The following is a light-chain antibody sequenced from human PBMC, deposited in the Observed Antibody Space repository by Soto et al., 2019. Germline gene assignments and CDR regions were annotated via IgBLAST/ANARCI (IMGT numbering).Light chain of an antibody. CDR2: GAS. Sequence: EVVMTQSPDTLSVSPGERATLSCRASQSVSNKLAWYQQEPGQAPRLLIYGASSRATGVPDRFSGSGSGTDFTLTISRLEPEDCAVYYCQQYRNSPPTFGQGTKV. CDR3: QQYRNSPPT. J-gene: IGKJ1*01. CDR1: QSVSNK. V-gene: IGKV3-20*01.